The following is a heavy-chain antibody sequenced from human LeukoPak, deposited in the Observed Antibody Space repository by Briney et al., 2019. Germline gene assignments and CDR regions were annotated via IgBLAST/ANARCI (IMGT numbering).Heavy chain of an antibody. CDR1: GYTFTGYY. D-gene: IGHD4-17*01. J-gene: IGHJ4*02. Sequence: ASVKVSCKASGYTFTGYYMHWVRQAPGQGLEWMGWINPNSGGTNYAQKFQGRVTMTRDTSISTAYMELSRLRSDDTAVYYCARYDYGDFFSFDYWGQGTLVTVSS. V-gene: IGHV1-2*02. CDR2: INPNSGGT. CDR3: ARYDYGDFFSFDY.